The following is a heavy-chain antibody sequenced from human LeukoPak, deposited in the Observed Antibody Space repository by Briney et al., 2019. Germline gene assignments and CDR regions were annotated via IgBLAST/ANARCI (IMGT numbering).Heavy chain of an antibody. J-gene: IGHJ4*02. CDR3: ARDDIAVAGTGFDY. CDR2: ISAYNGNT. V-gene: IGHV1-18*01. Sequence: ASVKVSCKASGYTFTSYGISWVRQAPGQGLEWIGWISAYNGNTNYAQKLQGRVTMTTDTSTSTAYMELRSLRSDDTAVYYCARDDIAVAGTGFDYWGQGTLVTVSS. D-gene: IGHD6-19*01. CDR1: GYTFTSYG.